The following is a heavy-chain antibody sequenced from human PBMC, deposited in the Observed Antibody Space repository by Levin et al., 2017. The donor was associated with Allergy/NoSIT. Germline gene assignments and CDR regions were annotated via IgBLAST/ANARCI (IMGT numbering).Heavy chain of an antibody. CDR3: ASLPSRGHTVTSSFDY. CDR1: GFTFSSYA. Sequence: PWGSLRLSCAASGFTFSSYAMHWVRQAPGKGLEWVAVISYDGSNKYYADSVKGRFTISRDNSKNTLYLQMNSLRAEDTAVYYCASLPSRGHTVTSSFDYWGQGTLVTVSS. CDR2: ISYDGSNK. D-gene: IGHD4-17*01. J-gene: IGHJ4*02. V-gene: IGHV3-30-3*01.